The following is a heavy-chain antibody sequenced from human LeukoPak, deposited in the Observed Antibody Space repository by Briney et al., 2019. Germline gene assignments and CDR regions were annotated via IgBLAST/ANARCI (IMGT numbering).Heavy chain of an antibody. V-gene: IGHV3-11*01. CDR2: ISSSGSTI. J-gene: IGHJ6*02. D-gene: IGHD1-1*01. CDR1: GFTFSDYY. Sequence: TGGSLRLSCAASGFTFSDYYMSRIRQAPGKGLEWVSYISSSGSTIYYADSVKGRFTISRDNAKNSLYLQMNSLRAEDTAVYYCARARPLQPRAYYYYYGMDVWGQGTTVTVSS. CDR3: ARARPLQPRAYYYYYGMDV.